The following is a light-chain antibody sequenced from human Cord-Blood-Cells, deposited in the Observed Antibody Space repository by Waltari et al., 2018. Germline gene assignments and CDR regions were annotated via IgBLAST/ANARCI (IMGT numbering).Light chain of an antibody. CDR2: GAS. Sequence: EIVLTQSPGTLSLSPGERATLSCRASQSGSSSYLAGYQQKPGQAPRLLSYGASSRATGIQDRFSGSGSGTDFTLTISRLEPEDCAVYYCQQYGSSQTFGPGTKVDIK. CDR3: QQYGSSQT. V-gene: IGKV3-20*01. J-gene: IGKJ3*01. CDR1: QSGSSSY.